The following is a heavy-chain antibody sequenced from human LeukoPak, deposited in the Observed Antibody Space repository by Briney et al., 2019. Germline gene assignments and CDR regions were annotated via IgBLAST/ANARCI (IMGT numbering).Heavy chain of an antibody. V-gene: IGHV3-53*01. J-gene: IGHJ6*03. Sequence: PGGSLRLSCAASGLTVSSNHMSWVRQAPGKGLEWVLVIYTGGSTDYADSVKGRFTISRDNSKNTLYLQMNSLRAEDTAVYYCARGARAATGYYYMDVWGKGTTVTVSS. CDR3: ARGARAATGYYYMDV. CDR2: IYTGGST. D-gene: IGHD2-15*01. CDR1: GLTVSSNH.